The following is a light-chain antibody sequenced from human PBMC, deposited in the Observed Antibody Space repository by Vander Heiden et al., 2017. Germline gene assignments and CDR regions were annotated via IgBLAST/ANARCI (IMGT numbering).Light chain of an antibody. J-gene: IGLJ2*01. CDR1: SSNIGAGYD. V-gene: IGLV1-40*01. Sequence: QSLLTPSPPVSAAPGQPVTIPCTGSSSNIGAGYDVHWYQHLPGTAPNLLIYGNSNRPSGVPDRFSGSKSGTSASLAITGLQAEDEADYYCQSYDSSLSGSVVFGGGTKLTVL. CDR3: QSYDSSLSGSVV. CDR2: GNS.